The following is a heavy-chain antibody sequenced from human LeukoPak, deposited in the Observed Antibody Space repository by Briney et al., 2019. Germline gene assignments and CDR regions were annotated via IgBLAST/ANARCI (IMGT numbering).Heavy chain of an antibody. Sequence: PSETLSLTCTVSGGSISSGDYYWSWIRQPPGKGLEWIGYIYYSGSTYYNPSLKSRVTISVDTSKNQFSLKLSSVTAASTAVYYCARGPLIWFGELSGSYFDYWGQGTLVTVSS. CDR2: IYYSGST. V-gene: IGHV4-30-4*01. CDR3: ARGPLIWFGELSGSYFDY. J-gene: IGHJ4*02. D-gene: IGHD3-10*01. CDR1: GGSISSGDYY.